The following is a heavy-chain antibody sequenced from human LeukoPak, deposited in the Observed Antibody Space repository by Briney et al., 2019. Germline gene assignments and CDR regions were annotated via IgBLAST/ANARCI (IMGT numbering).Heavy chain of an antibody. CDR1: GGSISSYY. CDR3: ARRALSWFDP. J-gene: IGHJ5*02. CDR2: IYYSGST. Sequence: SETLSLTCTVSGGSISSYYWSWIRQPPGKGLEWIGYIYYSGSTNYNPSLKSRVTISVDTSKNQFSLKLSSVTAADTAVYCCARRALSWFDPWGQGTLVTVSS. V-gene: IGHV4-59*01. D-gene: IGHD1-1*01.